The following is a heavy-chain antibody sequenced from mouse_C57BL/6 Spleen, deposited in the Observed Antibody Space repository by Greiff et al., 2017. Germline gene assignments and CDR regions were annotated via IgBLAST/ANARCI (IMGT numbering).Heavy chain of an antibody. CDR2: ISDGGSYT. Sequence: EVQGVESGGGLVKPGGSLKLSCAASGFTFSSYAMSWVRQTPEKRLEWVATISDGGSYTYYPDNVKGRFTISRDNAKNNLYLQMSHLKSEDTAMYYCARGGSSGTFAYWGQGTLVTVSA. D-gene: IGHD3-2*02. CDR3: ARGGSSGTFAY. J-gene: IGHJ3*01. V-gene: IGHV5-4*01. CDR1: GFTFSSYA.